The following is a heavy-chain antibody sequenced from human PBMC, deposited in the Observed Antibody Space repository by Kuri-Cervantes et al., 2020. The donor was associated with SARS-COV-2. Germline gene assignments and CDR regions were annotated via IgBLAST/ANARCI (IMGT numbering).Heavy chain of an antibody. V-gene: IGHV4-59*01. CDR3: ARVLWSGSASRSRVTEYYFDY. J-gene: IGHJ4*02. CDR1: GASIRRYY. CDR2: IYYSEST. Sequence: GSLRLSCTVSGASIRRYYWSWLRQPPGKGLEWLGYIYYSESTNYNPSLNGRVTMSVDTSKNQISLRLSSVTAADTAVYYCARVLWSGSASRSRVTEYYFDYWGQGTLVTVSS. D-gene: IGHD3-3*01.